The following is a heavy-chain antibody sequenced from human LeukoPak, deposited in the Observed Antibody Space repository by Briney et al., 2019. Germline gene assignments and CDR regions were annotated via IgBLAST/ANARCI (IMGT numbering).Heavy chain of an antibody. D-gene: IGHD5-24*01. J-gene: IGHJ6*03. CDR3: AKVSGYNSPLYYYYYMDV. V-gene: IGHV3-23*01. CDR2: ISGSGGST. Sequence: GGSLRLSCAASGFTFSSYAMSWVRQAPGKGLEWVSAISGSGGSTYYADSVKGRFTISRDNSKNTLYLQMNSLRAEDTAVYYCAKVSGYNSPLYYYYYMDVWGKGTTVTVSS. CDR1: GFTFSSYA.